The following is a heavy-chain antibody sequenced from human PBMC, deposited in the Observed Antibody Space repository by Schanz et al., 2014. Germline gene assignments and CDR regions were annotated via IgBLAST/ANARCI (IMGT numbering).Heavy chain of an antibody. J-gene: IGHJ3*02. CDR3: AKGRFGELSAFDI. CDR1: GFTFSPYW. Sequence: EVQLVESGGGLVQPGGSLRLSCGSSGFTFSPYWMHWVRQAPGKGLVWVSRINGDGSNTNYADSVKGRFTISRDSSKNTLYLQMNSLRAEDTAVYYCAKGRFGELSAFDIWGQGTMVTVSS. CDR2: INGDGSNT. D-gene: IGHD3-10*01. V-gene: IGHV3-74*02.